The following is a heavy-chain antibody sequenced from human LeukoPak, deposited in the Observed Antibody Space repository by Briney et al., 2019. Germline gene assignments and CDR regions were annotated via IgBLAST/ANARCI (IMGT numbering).Heavy chain of an antibody. CDR3: ARVGEYQLLSRELPHYMDV. CDR1: GYTFTSYD. CDR2: MNPNSGNT. V-gene: IGHV1-8*03. Sequence: ASVKVSCKASGYTFTSYDINWVRQATGQGLEWMGWMNPNSGNTGYAQKFQGRVTITRNTSISTAYMELSSLRSEDTAVYYCARVGEYQLLSRELPHYMDVWGKGTTVTVSS. J-gene: IGHJ6*03. D-gene: IGHD2-2*01.